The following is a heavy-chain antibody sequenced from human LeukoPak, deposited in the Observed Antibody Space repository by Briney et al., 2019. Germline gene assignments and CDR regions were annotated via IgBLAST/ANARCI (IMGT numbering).Heavy chain of an antibody. J-gene: IGHJ4*02. CDR3: TRDIVSISQPYYFDY. CDR2: VGSQAYSGTP. Sequence: GGSLRLSCTASGFTFGYHAINWVRQAPGRGLEWVGFVGSQAYSGTPEYATSVKDRFTISRDDSKSIAYLQMNSLKTEDTAVYYCTRDIVSISQPYYFDYWGQGTLVTVSS. V-gene: IGHV3-49*04. D-gene: IGHD2-2*01. CDR1: GFTFGYHA.